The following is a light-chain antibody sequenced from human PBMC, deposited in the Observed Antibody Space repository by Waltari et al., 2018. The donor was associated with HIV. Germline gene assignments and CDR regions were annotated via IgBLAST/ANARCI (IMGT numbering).Light chain of an antibody. CDR2: DVT. CDR1: SSDVGGYHY. Sequence: QSALTQPASVSGSPGQSITLSCPGPSSDVGGYHYVSWYQQHPGKAPKLMVYDVTNRPSGVSNRFSGSKSGNTASLTISGLQLEDEADYYCSSYTSSSTWVFGGGTKLTVL. CDR3: SSYTSSSTWV. V-gene: IGLV2-14*03. J-gene: IGLJ3*02.